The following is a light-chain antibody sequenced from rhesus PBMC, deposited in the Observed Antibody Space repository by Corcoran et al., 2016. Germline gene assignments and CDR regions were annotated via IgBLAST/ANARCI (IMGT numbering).Light chain of an antibody. CDR3: QQYSSRPRT. J-gene: IGKJ1*01. CDR2: QAY. Sequence: DIQMTQSPSSLSASVGDTVTITCRASQGISSWIAWYQQNPGKAHKLLIYQAYSLQSGVTSRFSGSGSGTDFTLTLSSLQSEDFATYYCQQYSSRPRTFGQGTKVEIK. CDR1: QGISSW. V-gene: IGKV1-22*01.